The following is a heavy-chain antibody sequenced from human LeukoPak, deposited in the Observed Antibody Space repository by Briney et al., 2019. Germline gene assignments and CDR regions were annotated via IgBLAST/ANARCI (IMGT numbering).Heavy chain of an antibody. CDR2: IYYSGST. CDR1: GGSISSYY. Sequence: SETLSLTCTVSGGSISSYYWSWIRQPPGKGLEWIGYIYYSGSTNYNPSLKSRVTISVDTSKSQFSLKLSSVAAADTAVYYCARQHDSSGYYLNFDYWGQGTLVTVSS. D-gene: IGHD3-22*01. J-gene: IGHJ4*02. V-gene: IGHV4-59*08. CDR3: ARQHDSSGYYLNFDY.